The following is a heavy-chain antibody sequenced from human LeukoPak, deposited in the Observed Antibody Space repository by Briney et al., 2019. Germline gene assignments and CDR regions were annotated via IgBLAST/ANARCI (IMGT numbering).Heavy chain of an antibody. CDR1: GYTFTSYY. CDR2: INPSGGST. CDR3: ARANLFLTGAAAGPDAFDI. J-gene: IGHJ3*02. Sequence: ASVKVSCKASGYTFTSYYMHWVQQAPGQGLEWMGIINPSGGSTSYAQKFQGRVTMTRDTSTSTVYMELSSLRSEDTAVYYCARANLFLTGAAAGPDAFDIWGQGTMVTVSS. D-gene: IGHD6-13*01. V-gene: IGHV1-46*01.